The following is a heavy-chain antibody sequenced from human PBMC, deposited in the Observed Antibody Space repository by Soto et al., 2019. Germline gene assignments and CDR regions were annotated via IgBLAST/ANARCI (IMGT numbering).Heavy chain of an antibody. CDR3: TILLGSTKLVREQKNWFYP. V-gene: IGHV3-73*01. Sequence: PWGALRISCEASGFTFNSSALPRVRPASGKRLEWVGRIRSKANIYATAYAASVKGRFTISRDDSKNTAYLQMNSLKTEDTAVYYCTILLGSTKLVREQKNWFYPWGQGTLVTVSS. CDR1: GFTFNSSA. D-gene: IGHD6-13*01. CDR2: IRSKANIYAT. J-gene: IGHJ5*02.